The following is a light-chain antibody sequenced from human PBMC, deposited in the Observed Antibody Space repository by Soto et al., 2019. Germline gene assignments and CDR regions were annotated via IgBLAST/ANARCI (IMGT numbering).Light chain of an antibody. CDR2: AVS. Sequence: QSALTQPASVSGSPGQSITISCTGTSSDVGRYNLVSWYQQHPGKAPKFIIYAVSKRPSGVSNRFSGSKSGNTASLAISGLQAEDEADYYCCSYAESSTLVFSGGTKLTVL. J-gene: IGLJ2*01. CDR1: SSDVGRYNL. CDR3: CSYAESSTLV. V-gene: IGLV2-23*02.